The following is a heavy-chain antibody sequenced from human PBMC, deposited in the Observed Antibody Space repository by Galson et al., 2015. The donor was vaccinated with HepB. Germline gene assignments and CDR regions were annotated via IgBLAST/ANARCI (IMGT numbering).Heavy chain of an antibody. CDR1: GFTFSAYG. Sequence: SLRLSCAASGFTFSAYGMHWVRQAPGKGPEWVAVICSDGTSEYYADSVKGRFTISRDNSKNTLYLQLNSLRAEDTAVYYCARPYRPDECDFLIEYWGRGTLVTVSS. D-gene: IGHD3/OR15-3a*01. CDR2: ICSDGTSE. V-gene: IGHV3-33*01. J-gene: IGHJ4*02. CDR3: ARPYRPDECDFLIEY.